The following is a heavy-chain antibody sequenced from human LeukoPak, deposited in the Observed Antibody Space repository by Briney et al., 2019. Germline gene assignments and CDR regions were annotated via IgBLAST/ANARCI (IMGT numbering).Heavy chain of an antibody. Sequence: GGSVMVSCKASGFAFNRYGITWVRQAPGQGLEWMGWISAFNGDTKYEQKVQGRVTMTTDASTSTAYMELRSLRSDDTAVYYCGRDPSNTSGWYAWVDYWGDGTLGTVSS. V-gene: IGHV1-18*01. J-gene: IGHJ4*01. CDR1: GFAFNRYG. D-gene: IGHD6-13*01. CDR3: GRDPSNTSGWYAWVDY. CDR2: ISAFNGDT.